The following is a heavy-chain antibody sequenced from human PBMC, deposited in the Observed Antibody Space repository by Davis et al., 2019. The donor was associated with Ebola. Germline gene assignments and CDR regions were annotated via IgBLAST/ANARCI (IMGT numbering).Heavy chain of an antibody. CDR2: ISGYNGRT. CDR3: ARDGCSDSRCYTRTGNWLDP. J-gene: IGHJ5*02. Sequence: AASVKVSCKTSGYMFTAYGITWVRQDPGQGLEWLGWISGYNGRTNLAQNVQGRVTLTTDTSTSTAYMELTSLRVDDTAVYYCARDGCSDSRCYTRTGNWLDPWGQGTQVTVSS. CDR1: GYMFTAYG. D-gene: IGHD2-2*02. V-gene: IGHV1-18*01.